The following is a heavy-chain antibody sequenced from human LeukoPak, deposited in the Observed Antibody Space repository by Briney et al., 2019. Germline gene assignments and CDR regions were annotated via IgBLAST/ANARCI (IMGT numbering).Heavy chain of an antibody. V-gene: IGHV1-2*02. J-gene: IGHJ4*02. CDR1: GYTFTSYY. CDR2: INPNSGGT. Sequence: ASVKVSCKASGYTFTSYYIHWVRQAPGQGLEWMGWINPNSGGTNYAQKFQGGVTMTTDTSISTVYMELTRLTSDDTAVYYCARDHGTDGTTFTLNYDCWGQGTLVTVSS. CDR3: ARDHGTDGTTFTLNYDC. D-gene: IGHD1-1*01.